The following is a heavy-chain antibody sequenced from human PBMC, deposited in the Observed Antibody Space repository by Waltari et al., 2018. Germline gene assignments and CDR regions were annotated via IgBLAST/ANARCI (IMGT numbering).Heavy chain of an antibody. V-gene: IGHV3-23*01. CDR1: GFTVSSYA. CDR3: AKDIGGNNIVVVVAAPSFDY. Sequence: EVQLLESGGGLVQPGGSLRLSCAASGFTVSSYAMSWVRQAPGKGLEWVSAISGSCGSTYDPDSVTVRFHISIDNSKNTLYLQMNRLRAEDTAVYYCAKDIGGNNIVVVVAAPSFDYWGQGTLVTVSS. CDR2: ISGSCGST. J-gene: IGHJ4*02. D-gene: IGHD2-15*01.